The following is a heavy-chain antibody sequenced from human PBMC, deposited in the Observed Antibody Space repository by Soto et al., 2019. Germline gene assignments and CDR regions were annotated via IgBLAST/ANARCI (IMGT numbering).Heavy chain of an antibody. CDR2: ISDDGSST. D-gene: IGHD2-2*02. Sequence: EVQVVESGGGLVQPGGSLRLSCTASGFTFSTFAMHWVRQSPGKGLEDVSLISDDGSSTRYANSVKGRFTISRDNSKNTLYLQMGGLRAEDMAVYYCARDYTGWFDPWGQGTLVTVSS. V-gene: IGHV3-64*01. CDR3: ARDYTGWFDP. J-gene: IGHJ5*02. CDR1: GFTFSTFA.